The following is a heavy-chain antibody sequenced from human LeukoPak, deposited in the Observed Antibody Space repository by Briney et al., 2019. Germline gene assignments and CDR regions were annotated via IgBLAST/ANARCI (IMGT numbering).Heavy chain of an antibody. CDR1: GFPFRSYA. CDR3: AREGGGIYRSNWFDP. Sequence: GGSLRLSCAASGFPFRSYAMHWVRQAPGKGLEYVSAITLDGISTYYANSVKGRFTISRDNSKNTLYLQMGSLRAEDMAVYYCAREGGGIYRSNWFDPWGQGTLVTVSS. J-gene: IGHJ5*02. D-gene: IGHD3-16*01. V-gene: IGHV3-64*01. CDR2: ITLDGIST.